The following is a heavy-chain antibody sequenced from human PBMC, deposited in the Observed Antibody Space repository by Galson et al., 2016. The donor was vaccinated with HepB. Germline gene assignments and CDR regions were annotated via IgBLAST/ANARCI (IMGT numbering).Heavy chain of an antibody. CDR3: AKSGFFGELDK. D-gene: IGHD3-10*01. Sequence: SLSLSCAASGFTSSSFGMHWVRQAPGQGLEWVADIWYGGSKKYYADSVKGRFTIPSDHSKNTLSLRMHREGVEDTAVYFCAKSGFFGELDKWGQGTVVVVSS. CDR1: GFTSSSFG. CDR2: IWYGGSKK. J-gene: IGHJ4*02. V-gene: IGHV3-33*06.